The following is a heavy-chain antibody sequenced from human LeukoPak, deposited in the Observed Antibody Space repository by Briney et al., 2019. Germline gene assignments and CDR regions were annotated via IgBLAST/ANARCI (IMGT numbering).Heavy chain of an antibody. CDR2: MNPNSGNT. Sequence: GASVKVSCKASGYTFTSYDINWVRQATGQGLEWMGWMNPNSGNTGYAQKFQGRVTITRNTSISTAYMELSSLRSEDTAVYYCALMYSSSWYGAWYFGLWGRGTLVTVSS. CDR1: GYTFTSYD. CDR3: ALMYSSSWYGAWYFGL. D-gene: IGHD6-13*01. V-gene: IGHV1-8*03. J-gene: IGHJ2*01.